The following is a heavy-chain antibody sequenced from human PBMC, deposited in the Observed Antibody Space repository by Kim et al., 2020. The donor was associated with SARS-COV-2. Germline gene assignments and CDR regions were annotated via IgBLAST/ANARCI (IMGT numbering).Heavy chain of an antibody. CDR2: ISGSGGST. D-gene: IGHD1-26*01. CDR3: AKDRFWGKVGATRWGAFDI. V-gene: IGHV3-23*01. CDR1: GFTFSSYA. J-gene: IGHJ3*02. Sequence: GGSLRLSCAASGFTFSSYAMSWVRQAPGKGLEWVSAISGSGGSTYYADSVKGRFTISRDNSKNTLYLQMNSLRAEDTAVYYCAKDRFWGKVGATRWGAFDIWGQGTMVTVSS.